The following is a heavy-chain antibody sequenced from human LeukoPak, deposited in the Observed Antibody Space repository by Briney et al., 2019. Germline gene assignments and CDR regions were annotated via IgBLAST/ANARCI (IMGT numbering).Heavy chain of an antibody. D-gene: IGHD6-13*01. CDR2: IYSGGST. CDR1: GGSISSSSYY. V-gene: IGHV4-39*01. CDR3: ARHKRRDSSPNWFDP. Sequence: SETLSLTCTVSGGSISSSSYYWGWIRPPPGQGLEWIGTIYSGGSTYYNASLKSRVTISVDTSKNQFSLKLSSVTAADTALYYCARHKRRDSSPNWFDPWGQGTLVTVSS. J-gene: IGHJ5*02.